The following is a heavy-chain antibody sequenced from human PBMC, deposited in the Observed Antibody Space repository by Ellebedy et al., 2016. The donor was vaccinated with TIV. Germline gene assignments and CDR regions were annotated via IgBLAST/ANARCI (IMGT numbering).Heavy chain of an antibody. J-gene: IGHJ5*02. D-gene: IGHD6-25*01. Sequence: GESLKISCEASGFAFSTYSMIWVRQAPGKGLEWVSSISGNTKYIYYADSVKGRFTISRDNARNSLYLEMTSLRTEDTSVYYSARPVGQSSERKGSWGQGTMVTVSS. CDR2: ISGNTKYI. CDR1: GFAFSTYS. CDR3: ARPVGQSSERKGS. V-gene: IGHV3-21*03.